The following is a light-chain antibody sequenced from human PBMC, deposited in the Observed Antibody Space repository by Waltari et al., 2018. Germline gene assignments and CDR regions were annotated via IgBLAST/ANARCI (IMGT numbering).Light chain of an antibody. V-gene: IGKV1-39*01. CDR2: AAS. Sequence: DIQMPQSPSSLSASVGDRVTITCRASQTISNYLNWYQQKPGDAPNLLIYAASSLQCGVPSKFSGSGSGTDFTLTISSLQSEDFAVYYCQQYNNWPPYTFGQGTKLEIK. CDR3: QQYNNWPPYT. CDR1: QTISNY. J-gene: IGKJ2*01.